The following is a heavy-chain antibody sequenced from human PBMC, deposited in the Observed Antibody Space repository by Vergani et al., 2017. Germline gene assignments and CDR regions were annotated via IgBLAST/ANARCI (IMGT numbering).Heavy chain of an antibody. CDR1: GFTFCSYA. J-gene: IGHJ6*02. CDR2: SSGSGGST. CDR3: AKDLVDLSGVTSPGDALLVGMDV. V-gene: IGHV3-23*01. Sequence: EVQLLESGGGLVQPGGSLRLSCAASGFTFCSYAMSWVRQAPGKGLELGSASSGSGGSTYYADSVKGLFTISRDNSENTLYLQMYSLRAEDTAVYYCAKDLVDLSGVTSPGDALLVGMDVWGQGTTVTVSS. D-gene: IGHD4-17*01.